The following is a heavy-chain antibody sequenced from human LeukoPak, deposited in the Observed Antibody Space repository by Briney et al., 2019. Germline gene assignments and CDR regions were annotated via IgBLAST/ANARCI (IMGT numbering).Heavy chain of an antibody. Sequence: SVKVSCKASGYTFTSYGISWVRQAPGQGLEWMGGIIPIFGTANYAQKFQGRVTITADESTSTAYMELSSLRSEDTAVYYCARGGIFGKWYDYGGQGPLATVSS. CDR1: GYTFTSYG. CDR2: IIPIFGTA. CDR3: ARGGIFGKWYDY. V-gene: IGHV1-69*13. J-gene: IGHJ4*02. D-gene: IGHD3-10*01.